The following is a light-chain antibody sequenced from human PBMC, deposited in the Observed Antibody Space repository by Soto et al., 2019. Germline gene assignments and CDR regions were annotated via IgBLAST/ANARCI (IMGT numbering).Light chain of an antibody. V-gene: IGKV3-20*01. CDR2: GAS. CDR3: QLYGSSPGYT. CDR1: QSVSSVY. Sequence: EIVLTQSPGTLSLSPGERATLSCRASQSVSSVYLAWYQQKPGQAPRLLIYGASTRAIGIPDRFSGSGSGTDFPLTISRLEPEDFAVYYCQLYGSSPGYTFGQGTKLEI. J-gene: IGKJ2*01.